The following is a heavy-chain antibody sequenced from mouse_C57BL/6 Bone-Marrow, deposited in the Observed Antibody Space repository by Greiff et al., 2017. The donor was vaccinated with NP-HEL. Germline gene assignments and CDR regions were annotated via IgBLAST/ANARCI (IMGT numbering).Heavy chain of an antibody. Sequence: QVQLQQSGAELVKPGASVKISCKASGYTFTDYYINWVKQRPGQGLDWIGEIGPGSGSTYYNEKFKGKATLTADKSSSTAYMQLSSLTSEDSAVYFCARRITGTYYAMDYWGQGTSVTVSS. D-gene: IGHD4-1*01. CDR1: GYTFTDYY. CDR2: IGPGSGST. CDR3: ARRITGTYYAMDY. V-gene: IGHV1-77*01. J-gene: IGHJ4*01.